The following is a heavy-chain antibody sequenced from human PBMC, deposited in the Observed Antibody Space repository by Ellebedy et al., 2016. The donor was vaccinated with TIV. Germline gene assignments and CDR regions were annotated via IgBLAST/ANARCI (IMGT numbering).Heavy chain of an antibody. CDR1: GGSFSGYF. CDR2: IYNTGNT. V-gene: IGHV4-34*01. Sequence: MPSETLSLTCAVSGGSFSGYFWSWIRQPPGKGLEWIGIIYNTGNTYYNPSLKSPVTVSVDTAKNHFSLKVTSVTAADTAMYYCGKAKYFYYGMDVWGQGTTVTVSS. J-gene: IGHJ6*02. CDR3: GKAKYFYYGMDV.